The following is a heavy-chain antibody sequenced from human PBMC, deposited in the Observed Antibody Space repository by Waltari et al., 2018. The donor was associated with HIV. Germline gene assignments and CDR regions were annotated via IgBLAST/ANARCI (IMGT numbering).Heavy chain of an antibody. D-gene: IGHD3-3*01. CDR1: GFTFSNYG. CDR2: IWYDGSNK. V-gene: IGHV3-30*18. CDR3: AKDGDYDFWSGSPGGMDV. Sequence: QVQLVESGGGVVQPGRSLRLSCAASGFTFSNYGMHWVRQAPGKGLDVVAVIWYDGSNKYYADSVKGRFTISRDNSKNTLYLQMNSLRAEDTAMYYCAKDGDYDFWSGSPGGMDVWGQGTTVTVSS. J-gene: IGHJ6*02.